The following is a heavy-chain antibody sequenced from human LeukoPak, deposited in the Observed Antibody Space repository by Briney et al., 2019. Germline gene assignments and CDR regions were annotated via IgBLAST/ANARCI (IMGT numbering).Heavy chain of an antibody. CDR1: GGTFSSYA. CDR2: IIPIFGTA. D-gene: IGHD3-22*01. CDR3: ARGGDYYDSSGYRRAFDI. J-gene: IGHJ3*02. V-gene: IGHV1-69*13. Sequence: GASVKVSCKASGGTFSSYAISWVRQAPGQGLEWMGGIIPIFGTANYAQKFQGRVTITADESTSTAYMELSSLRSEDTAVYYCARGGDYYDSSGYRRAFDIWGQGTMVTVSS.